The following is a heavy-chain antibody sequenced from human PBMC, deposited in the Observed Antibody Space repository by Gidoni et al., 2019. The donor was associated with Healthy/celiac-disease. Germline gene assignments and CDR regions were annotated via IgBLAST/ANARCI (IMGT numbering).Heavy chain of an antibody. CDR2: ISAYNGNT. J-gene: IGHJ4*02. CDR3: ARDQRVVAVAGLSIDY. CDR1: GYTFTSYG. D-gene: IGHD6-19*01. V-gene: IGHV1-18*01. Sequence: QVQLVHSGAEVKKPGASVKVSCKASGYTFTSYGISWVRQAPGQGLEWMGWISAYNGNTNYAQKLQGRVTMTTDTATSTAYMELRSLRSDDTAVYYCARDQRVVAVAGLSIDYWGQGTLVTVSS.